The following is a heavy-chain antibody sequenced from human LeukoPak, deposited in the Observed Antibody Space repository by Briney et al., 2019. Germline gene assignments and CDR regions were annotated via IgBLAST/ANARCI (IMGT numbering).Heavy chain of an antibody. Sequence: GGSLRLSCAVSGFTFSSYKMNWVRQAPGKGLEWVSAISGDSSTIYYADSVKGRFIISRDNAKNSLFLQMNSLRAEDTAVYYCAREKADNDLDYWGQGTLVTVSS. D-gene: IGHD3-3*01. CDR1: GFTFSSYK. CDR3: AREKADNDLDY. V-gene: IGHV3-48*01. CDR2: ISGDSSTI. J-gene: IGHJ4*02.